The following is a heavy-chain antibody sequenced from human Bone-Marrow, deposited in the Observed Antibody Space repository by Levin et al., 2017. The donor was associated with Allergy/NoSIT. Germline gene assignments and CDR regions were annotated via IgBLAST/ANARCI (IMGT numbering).Heavy chain of an antibody. CDR3: VRGVIGVDV. CDR2: IYYNGNA. Sequence: KTSETLSLTCSVTGDSITSGDFYWSWIRQSPGKGLEWIGYIYYNGNAYYNLSLKSRIAISIDTSKNHLSLTLTSVTAADTAVYYCVRGVIGVDVWGQGTTVTVSS. D-gene: IGHD3-22*01. J-gene: IGHJ6*02. CDR1: GDSITSGDFY. V-gene: IGHV4-30-4*08.